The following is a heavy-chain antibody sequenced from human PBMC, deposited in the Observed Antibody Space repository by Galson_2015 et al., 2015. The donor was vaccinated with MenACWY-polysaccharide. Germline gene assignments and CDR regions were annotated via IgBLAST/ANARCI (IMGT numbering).Heavy chain of an antibody. CDR2: ISNSGGST. Sequence: SLRLSCAASGFTFTSYTMSWIRQAPGKGPEWVTVISNSGGSTYYADSVKGRFTISRDNSKNMLFLQMNSLRAEDTAVYYCAKDKGGGSYWGNTKIDYWGQGTLVTVSS. CDR1: GFTFTSYT. V-gene: IGHV3-23*01. J-gene: IGHJ4*02. CDR3: AKDKGGGSYWGNTKIDY. D-gene: IGHD1-26*01.